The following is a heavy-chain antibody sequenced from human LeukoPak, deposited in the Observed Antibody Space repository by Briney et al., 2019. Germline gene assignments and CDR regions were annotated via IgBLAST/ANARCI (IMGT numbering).Heavy chain of an antibody. CDR2: IWFDGSDK. D-gene: IGHD2-21*01. Sequence: PGRSLRLSCAASGFTFSNYGMHWVRQAPGKGLEWVAVIWFDGSDKYYADSVQGRFTISRDNSENTPSLQVSSLRAEDTAVYYCARGGEPDYFDYWGQATLVTVSS. J-gene: IGHJ4*02. V-gene: IGHV3-33*01. CDR3: ARGGEPDYFDY. CDR1: GFTFSNYG.